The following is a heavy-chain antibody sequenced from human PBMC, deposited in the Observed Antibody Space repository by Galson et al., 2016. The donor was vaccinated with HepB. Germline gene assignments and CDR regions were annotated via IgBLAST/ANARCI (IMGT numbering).Heavy chain of an antibody. V-gene: IGHV1-2*02. Sequence: SVKVSCKASGYTFTDYYIHWVRLAPGQGLEWMGWIKPFSGDPNYAPQFPVRVPLPRDPSLTPAYVELSSLRSAATAVYSCATLAARPGDFDYWGQGTLVTVSS. CDR2: IKPFSGDP. J-gene: IGHJ4*02. CDR1: GYTFTDYY. CDR3: ATLAARPGDFDY. D-gene: IGHD6-6*01.